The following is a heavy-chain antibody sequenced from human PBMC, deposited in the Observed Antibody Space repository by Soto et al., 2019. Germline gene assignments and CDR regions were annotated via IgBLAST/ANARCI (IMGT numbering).Heavy chain of an antibody. D-gene: IGHD4-17*01. V-gene: IGHV1-8*01. CDR3: ARTLYGDNVDY. CDR2: MNPNSGNT. Sequence: ASAEASCKASRDTFKSYYINWVRQATGQGLEWMGWMNPNSGNTGYAQKFQGRVTMTRNTSISTAYMELSSLRSEDTAVYYCARTLYGDNVDYWGQGTLVTGSS. J-gene: IGHJ4*02. CDR1: RDTFKSYY.